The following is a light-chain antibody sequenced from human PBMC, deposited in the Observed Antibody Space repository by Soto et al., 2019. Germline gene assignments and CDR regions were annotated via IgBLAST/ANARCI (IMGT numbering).Light chain of an antibody. CDR3: CSYAGTYTVV. CDR1: SNDVGGYNY. V-gene: IGLV2-11*01. J-gene: IGLJ2*01. CDR2: DVN. Sequence: QSALTQPRSVSGSPGQSATISCTGTSNDVGGYNYVSWYQQHPGEAPKLMIYDVNKRPSGVPDRFSGSKSGNTASLTISGLQAEDDADYYCCSYAGTYTVVFGGGTKLTVL.